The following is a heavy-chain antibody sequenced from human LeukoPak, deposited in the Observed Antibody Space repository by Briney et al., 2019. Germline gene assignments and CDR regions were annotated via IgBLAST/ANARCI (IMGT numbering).Heavy chain of an antibody. D-gene: IGHD6-19*01. CDR2: IYSSGST. CDR1: GGSFISYD. V-gene: IGHV4-59*01. Sequence: AETLSLTCTLPGGSFISYDWSWIRQPPGKGLEWIGYIYSSGSTKYNPSLKSPGTISVDTSKRPFSLKLSSVTAAATAVYYCARASYSSGWPESWGQGTLVTVSS. CDR3: ARASYSSGWPES. J-gene: IGHJ5*02.